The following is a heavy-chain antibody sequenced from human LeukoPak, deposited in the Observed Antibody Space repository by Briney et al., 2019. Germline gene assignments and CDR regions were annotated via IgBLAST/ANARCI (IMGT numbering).Heavy chain of an antibody. Sequence: ASVKVCCKASGYTFTGYYMHWVRQAPGQGLEWMGWINPNSGGTNYAQKFQGRVTMTRDTSISTAYMELSRLRSDDTAVYYCARGEVVLRYFDWLPGHYYYYGMDVWGQGTTVTVSS. D-gene: IGHD3-9*01. CDR1: GYTFTGYY. CDR2: INPNSGGT. CDR3: ARGEVVLRYFDWLPGHYYYYGMDV. V-gene: IGHV1-2*02. J-gene: IGHJ6*02.